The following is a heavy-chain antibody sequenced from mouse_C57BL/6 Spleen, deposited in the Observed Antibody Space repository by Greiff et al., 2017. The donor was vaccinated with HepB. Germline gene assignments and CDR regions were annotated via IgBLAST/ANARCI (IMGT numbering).Heavy chain of an antibody. CDR3: ARTNYSNAYYDMDY. D-gene: IGHD2-5*01. V-gene: IGHV1-39*01. CDR2: INPNYGTT. J-gene: IGHJ4*01. Sequence: QLVESGPELVKPGASVKISCKASGYSFTDYNMNWVKQSNGKSLEWIGVINPNYGTTSYNQKFKGKATLTVDQSSSTAYMQLNSLTSEDSAVYYCARTNYSNAYYDMDYWGQGTSVTVSS. CDR1: GYSFTDYN.